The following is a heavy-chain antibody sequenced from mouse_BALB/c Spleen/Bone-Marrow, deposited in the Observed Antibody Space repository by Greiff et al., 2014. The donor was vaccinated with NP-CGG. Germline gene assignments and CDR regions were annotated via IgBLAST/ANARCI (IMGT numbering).Heavy chain of an antibody. Sequence: EVKLVESGGGLVKPGGSLKLSCAASGFTFSSYAMSWVRQTPEKRLEWVASIISGGSTYYPDSVKGRFTISRDNARNILYLQMSSLRSEDTAMYYCARAGTTASAWFAHWGQGTLVTVSA. CDR1: GFTFSSYA. CDR2: IISGGST. D-gene: IGHD1-2*01. V-gene: IGHV5-6-5*01. J-gene: IGHJ3*01. CDR3: ARAGTTASAWFAH.